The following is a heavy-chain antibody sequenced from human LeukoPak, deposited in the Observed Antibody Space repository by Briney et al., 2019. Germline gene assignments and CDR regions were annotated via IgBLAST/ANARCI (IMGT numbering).Heavy chain of an antibody. D-gene: IGHD6-13*01. V-gene: IGHV1-69*04. Sequence: SVKVSCKASGGTFSSYAISWVRQAPGQGLEWMGRIIPILGIANYAQKFQGRVTITADKSTSTAYMELSSLRSEDTAVYYCARDPQQLVHWFDPWGQGTLVTVSS. CDR3: ARDPQQLVHWFDP. CDR2: IIPILGIA. J-gene: IGHJ5*02. CDR1: GGTFSSYA.